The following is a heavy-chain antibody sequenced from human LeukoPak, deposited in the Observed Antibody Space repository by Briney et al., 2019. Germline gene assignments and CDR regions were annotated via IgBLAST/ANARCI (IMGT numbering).Heavy chain of an antibody. J-gene: IGHJ4*02. D-gene: IGHD2-2*02. CDR1: GGSISSSSYY. CDR2: IYYSGST. V-gene: IGHV4-39*07. Sequence: PSETLSLTCTVSGGSISSSSYYWGWIRQPPGKGLEWNGSIYYSGSTYYNPSLKSRVTISVDTSKNQFSLKLSSVTAADTAVYYCAREVVVPAAIQYFDYWGQGTLVTVSS. CDR3: AREVVVPAAIQYFDY.